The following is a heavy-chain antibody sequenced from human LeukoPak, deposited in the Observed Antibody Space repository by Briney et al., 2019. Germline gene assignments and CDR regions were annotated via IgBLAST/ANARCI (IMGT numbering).Heavy chain of an antibody. CDR3: ARANRPFHSSGWYKDY. J-gene: IGHJ4*02. V-gene: IGHV3-30*04. Sequence: GGSLRLSCEVSGFTFSSYAMHWVRQAPGKGLEWVALISYDGSNQNYADSVKGRFTISRDNPKNTLYLQVNSLRAEDTAVYYCARANRPFHSSGWYKDYWGQGTLVTVSS. CDR2: ISYDGSNQ. CDR1: GFTFSSYA. D-gene: IGHD6-19*01.